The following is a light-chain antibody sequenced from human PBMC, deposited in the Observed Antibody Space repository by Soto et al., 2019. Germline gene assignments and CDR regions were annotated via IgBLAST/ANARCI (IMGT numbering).Light chain of an antibody. V-gene: IGLV2-14*01. CDR3: SSYTSSSTPLDV. J-gene: IGLJ1*01. Sequence: QSALTQPASVSGSPGQSITISCTGTSSDVGGYNYVSWYQQHPGKAPKLMIYDVSNRPSGVSNRFSGSKSGNTASLTISGLQAEDEAYYYCSSYTSSSTPLDVFGTGTKLTVL. CDR1: SSDVGGYNY. CDR2: DVS.